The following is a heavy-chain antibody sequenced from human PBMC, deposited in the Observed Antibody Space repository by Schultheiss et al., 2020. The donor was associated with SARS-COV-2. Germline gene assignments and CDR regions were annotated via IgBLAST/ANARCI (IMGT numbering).Heavy chain of an antibody. CDR3: ARDREVLWGWFDP. Sequence: ASVKVSCKASGYTFTSYGISWVRQAPGQGLEWMGGIIPIFGTANYAQKLQGRVTMTTDTSTSTAYMELRSLRSDDTAVYYCARDREVLWGWFDPWGQGTLVTVSS. J-gene: IGHJ5*02. CDR1: GYTFTSYG. D-gene: IGHD3-10*01. CDR2: IIPIFGTA. V-gene: IGHV1-18*01.